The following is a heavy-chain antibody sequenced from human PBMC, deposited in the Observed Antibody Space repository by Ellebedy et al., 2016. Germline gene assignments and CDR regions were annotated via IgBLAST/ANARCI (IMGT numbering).Heavy chain of an antibody. CDR2: LFHTGTT. Sequence: SETLSLTCNVSGYSITTAYYWGWIRQPPGKGLEWIGNLFHTGTTYYNPSLKSRVALSVDTSKNQFSLTTTSVTAADTAIYYCGREGDFGGNFWGPGILVTVSP. CDR3: GREGDFGGNF. CDR1: GYSITTAYY. V-gene: IGHV4-38-2*02. D-gene: IGHD4-23*01. J-gene: IGHJ4*02.